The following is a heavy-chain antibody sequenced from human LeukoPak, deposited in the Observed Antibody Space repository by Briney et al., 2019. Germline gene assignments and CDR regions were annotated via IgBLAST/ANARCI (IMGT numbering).Heavy chain of an antibody. V-gene: IGHV3-21*01. CDR2: ISSVVIYI. CDR1: GFTFSRYS. J-gene: IGHJ5*02. D-gene: IGHD3-9*01. CDR3: ASLEYYDILTGDNWFDP. Sequence: GGALRLSCAASGFTFSRYSMNWVRQAPGKGVEWVSSISSVVIYIYYSDSVKPRFTLSRDNSNNSLFLRMNSLRAEDTAVYYCASLEYYDILTGDNWFDPWGQGTLVTVSS.